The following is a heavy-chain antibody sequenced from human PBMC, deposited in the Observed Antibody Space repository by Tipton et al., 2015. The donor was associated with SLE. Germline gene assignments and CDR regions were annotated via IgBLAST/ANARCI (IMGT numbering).Heavy chain of an antibody. CDR2: IYYSGST. Sequence: TLSLTCTVSGGSISSYYWSWIRQPPGKGLERNGNIYYSGSTNYNPSLKRRVTITVDTSKNQYYLKLSPVTATDTAVYYCASGGYFNRFDPGGQGTLVTVSS. J-gene: IGHJ5*02. D-gene: IGHD2-21*02. CDR3: ASGGYFNRFDP. V-gene: IGHV4-59*01. CDR1: GGSISSYY.